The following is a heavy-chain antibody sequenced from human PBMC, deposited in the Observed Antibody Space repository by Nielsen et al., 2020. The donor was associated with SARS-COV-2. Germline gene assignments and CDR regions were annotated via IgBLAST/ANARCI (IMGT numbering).Heavy chain of an antibody. D-gene: IGHD3-16*01. J-gene: IGHJ4*02. CDR1: GFTFSNYG. Sequence: GGSLRLSCAASGFTFSNYGMHWVRQAPGKGLEWVAAISYDGSNIYYADSVKGRFTISRDSSRNTLNLHMNSLRAEDTAVYYCAKAGIMITFGGDVDYFESWGQGTLVTVSP. CDR3: AKAGIMITFGGDVDYFES. CDR2: ISYDGSNI. V-gene: IGHV3-30*18.